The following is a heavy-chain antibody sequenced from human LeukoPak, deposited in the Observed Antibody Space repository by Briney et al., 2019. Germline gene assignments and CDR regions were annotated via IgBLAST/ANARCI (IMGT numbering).Heavy chain of an antibody. V-gene: IGHV3-30-3*01. CDR3: ARDQRPYYYDSTGYGDY. CDR1: GFTFSSYA. Sequence: GGSLRLSCAASGFTFSSYAMHWVRQAPGKGLEWVAVISYDGSNKYYADSVKGRFTISRDNSKNTLYLQMNSLRPEDTAVYYCARDQRPYYYDSTGYGDYWGQGTLVTVSS. CDR2: ISYDGSNK. J-gene: IGHJ4*02. D-gene: IGHD3-22*01.